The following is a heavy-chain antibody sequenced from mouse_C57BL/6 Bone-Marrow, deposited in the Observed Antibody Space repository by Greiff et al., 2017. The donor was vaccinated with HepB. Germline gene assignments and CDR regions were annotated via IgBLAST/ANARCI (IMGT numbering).Heavy chain of an antibody. CDR2: IWGGGSK. V-gene: IGHV2-9*01. Sequence: VMLVESGPGLVAPSQSLSITCAVSGFSLTSYGVAWVRQPPGKGLEWLGVIWGGGSKNYNSALMSRLSISRDNSKSQVFLKMNSLQTDDTAMYYCAKHGYGAWFAYWGQGTLVTVSA. CDR1: GFSLTSYG. D-gene: IGHD2-2*01. J-gene: IGHJ3*01. CDR3: AKHGYGAWFAY.